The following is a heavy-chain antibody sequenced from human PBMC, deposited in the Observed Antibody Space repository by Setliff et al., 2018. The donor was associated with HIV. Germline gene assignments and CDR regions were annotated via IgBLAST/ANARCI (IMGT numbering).Heavy chain of an antibody. Sequence: ASVKVSCKTSGYSFTDHYIHWVRQAPGQGLEWMGWINPNSGYSTSAQKFQGRVTMTRDTSSSTAYLELSRLISDDTAVYYCARNTPGIVPRRVGFDPWGQGTLVTVSS. CDR1: GYSFTDHY. V-gene: IGHV1-2*02. CDR3: ARNTPGIVPRRVGFDP. CDR2: INPNSGYS. J-gene: IGHJ5*02. D-gene: IGHD1-26*01.